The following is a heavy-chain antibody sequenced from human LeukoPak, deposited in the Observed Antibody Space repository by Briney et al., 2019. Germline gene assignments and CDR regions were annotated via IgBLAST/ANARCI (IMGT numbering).Heavy chain of an antibody. CDR1: GFTFSSFA. CDR2: ISHDGSNR. Sequence: GGSLRLSCTASGFTFSSFAMHWVRQAPGKGLEWVAVISHDGSNRNYADSVNGRFTISRDKSKNTLFLQMNSLRPEDTAVYYCAKGTTGTPFGYWGQGTLVVVSS. CDR3: AKGTTGTPFGY. D-gene: IGHD1-1*01. V-gene: IGHV3-30*18. J-gene: IGHJ4*02.